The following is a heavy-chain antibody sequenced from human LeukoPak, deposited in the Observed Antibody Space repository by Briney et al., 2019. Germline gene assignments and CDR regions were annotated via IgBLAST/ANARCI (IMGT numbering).Heavy chain of an antibody. J-gene: IGHJ4*02. V-gene: IGHV3-30*03. D-gene: IGHD6-13*01. Sequence: PGGSLRLSCAASGFTFSSYSMNWVRQAPGKGLEWVAIISYDGSSKYYADSVKGRFTLSRDNSKNMLYLQMNSLRADDTAVYYCARESLGGSWFDYWGQGTLVTVSS. CDR1: GFTFSSYS. CDR3: ARESLGGSWFDY. CDR2: ISYDGSSK.